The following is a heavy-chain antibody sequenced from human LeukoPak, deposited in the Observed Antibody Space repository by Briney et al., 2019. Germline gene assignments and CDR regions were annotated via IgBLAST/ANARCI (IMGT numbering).Heavy chain of an antibody. CDR1: GFTFSGYS. J-gene: IGHJ4*02. CDR3: VKGAPFDY. D-gene: IGHD4/OR15-4a*01. Sequence: GGSLRLSCAASGFTFSGYSMNWVRQAPGKGLEWVSSISSSSSYIYYADSVKGRFTISRDNARNTLSLQTNSLRIEDTAIYYCVKGAPFDYWGQGTLVAASS. CDR2: ISSSSSYI. V-gene: IGHV3-21*01.